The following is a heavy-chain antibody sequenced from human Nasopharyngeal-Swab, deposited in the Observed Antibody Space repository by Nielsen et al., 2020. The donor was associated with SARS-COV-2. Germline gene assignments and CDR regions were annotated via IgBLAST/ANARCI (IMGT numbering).Heavy chain of an antibody. D-gene: IGHD2-15*01. Sequence: ASVQVSCKPSGYTFTAYYIHWVRQAPGQGLKWMGRINPNTGGTNHAQKFQGRFTMTRDTSISTAYMEVSSLRSDDTAVYYCARKLQLVRPCDSWCQGTLVTVSS. J-gene: IGHJ4*02. CDR2: INPNTGGT. CDR3: ARKLQLVRPCDS. CDR1: GYTFTAYY. V-gene: IGHV1-2*06.